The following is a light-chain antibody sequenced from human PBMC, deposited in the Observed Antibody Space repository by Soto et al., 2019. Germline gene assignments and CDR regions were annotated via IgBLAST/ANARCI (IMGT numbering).Light chain of an antibody. J-gene: IGLJ3*02. CDR1: SSDVGGYDY. CDR2: EVS. V-gene: IGLV2-8*01. CDR3: SSHADNYHWV. Sequence: QSVLTQPPSASGSPGQSVTISCTGTSSDVGGYDYVSWYQQHPGKAPKLMLYEVSERPSGVPDRFSGSKSGNTASLTVSGLQAEDEADYYCSSHADNYHWVCGGGTKLTVL.